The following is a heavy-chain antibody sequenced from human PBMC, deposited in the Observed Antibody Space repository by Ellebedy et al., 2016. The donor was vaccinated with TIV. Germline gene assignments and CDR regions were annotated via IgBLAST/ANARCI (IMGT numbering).Heavy chain of an antibody. Sequence: AASVKVSCKASGGTFSSYAISWVRQAPGQGLEWMGRIIPILGIANYAQKFQGRVTITADKSTSTAYMELSSLRSDDTAVYYCARDLSLYGDYGIFDYWGQGTLVTVSS. D-gene: IGHD4-17*01. CDR3: ARDLSLYGDYGIFDY. V-gene: IGHV1-69*04. J-gene: IGHJ4*02. CDR2: IIPILGIA. CDR1: GGTFSSYA.